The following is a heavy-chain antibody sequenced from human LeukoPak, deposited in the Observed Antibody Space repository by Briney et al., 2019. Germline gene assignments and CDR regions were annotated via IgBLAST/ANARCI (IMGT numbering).Heavy chain of an antibody. CDR2: IYYSGST. D-gene: IGHD3-10*01. J-gene: IGHJ6*02. CDR3: ARDRGHNSGDYYYGMDV. Sequence: PSETLSLTCTVSGDSISSSIYYWSWIRQHPGKGLEWIGYIYYSGSTYYNPSLKSRVTISVDTSKNQFSLKLSSVTAADTAVYYCARDRGHNSGDYYYGMDVRGQGTTVTVSS. V-gene: IGHV4-31*03. CDR1: GDSISSSIYY.